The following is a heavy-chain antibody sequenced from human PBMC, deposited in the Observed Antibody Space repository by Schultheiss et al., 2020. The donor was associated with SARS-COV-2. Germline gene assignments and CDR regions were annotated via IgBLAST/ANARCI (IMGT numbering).Heavy chain of an antibody. CDR1: GFTFSSYS. V-gene: IGHV3-30*03. CDR2: ISYDGSNK. Sequence: GGSLRLSCAASGFTFSSYSMNWVRQAPGKGLEWVAVISYDGSNKYYADSVKGRFTISRDNSKNTLYLQMNSLRAEDTAVYYCARDRIAVAGKGLDWYFDLWGRGTLVTVSS. CDR3: ARDRIAVAGKGLDWYFDL. J-gene: IGHJ2*01. D-gene: IGHD6-19*01.